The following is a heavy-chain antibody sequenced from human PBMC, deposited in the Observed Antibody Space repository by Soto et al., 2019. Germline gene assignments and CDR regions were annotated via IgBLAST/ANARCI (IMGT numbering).Heavy chain of an antibody. CDR2: ISGSGGST. V-gene: IGHV3-23*01. Sequence: DVQLLESGGGLVQPGGSLRLSCAASGFTFSSYAMSWVRQAPGKGLEWVSGISGSGGSTYYADSVKGRFSISRDNSKNTLYLQMTSLRAEDTAVHYCAKRRGDRGYDSNPLDYWGQPTLVTVYS. J-gene: IGHJ4*02. CDR1: GFTFSSYA. D-gene: IGHD5-12*01. CDR3: AKRRGDRGYDSNPLDY.